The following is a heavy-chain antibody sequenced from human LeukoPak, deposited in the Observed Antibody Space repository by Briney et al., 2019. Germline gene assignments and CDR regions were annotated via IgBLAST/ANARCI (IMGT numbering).Heavy chain of an antibody. V-gene: IGHV4-59*08. CDR1: GGSISSYY. Sequence: SETLSLTCTVSGGSISSYYWSWIRQPPGKGLEWIGYIYYSGSTNYNPSLKSRVTISVDTSKNQFSLKLSSVTAADTAVYYCARASFGGDLIAFDIWGQGTMVTVSS. J-gene: IGHJ3*02. CDR3: ARASFGGDLIAFDI. CDR2: IYYSGST. D-gene: IGHD2-21*02.